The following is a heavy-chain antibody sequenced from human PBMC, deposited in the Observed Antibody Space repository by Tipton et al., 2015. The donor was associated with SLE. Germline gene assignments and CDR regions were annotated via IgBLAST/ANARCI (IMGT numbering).Heavy chain of an antibody. Sequence: TLSLNCIVSGDSISNYYWRWIRQPPGKGLEWIGYIYYSGTTNYNPSLKSRVTISVDTSKNQFSLKVNSLTAADTAVYYCARVGKYTDSDGYYLYYFDYWGQGTLVTVSS. CDR1: GDSISNYY. V-gene: IGHV4-59*01. J-gene: IGHJ4*02. CDR2: IYYSGTT. CDR3: ARVGKYTDSDGYYLYYFDY. D-gene: IGHD3-22*01.